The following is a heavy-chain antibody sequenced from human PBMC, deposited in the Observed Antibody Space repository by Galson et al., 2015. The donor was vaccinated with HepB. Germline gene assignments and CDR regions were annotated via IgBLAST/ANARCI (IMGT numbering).Heavy chain of an antibody. Sequence: SLRLSCAASGFTVSSNYMSWVRQAPGKGLEWVSVIYSGGSTYYADSVKGRFTISRDNSKNTLYLQMNSLRAEDTAVYYCARDGGPSPFLAAAGTWGYFDYWGQGTLVTVSS. CDR3: ARDGGPSPFLAAAGTWGYFDY. J-gene: IGHJ4*02. CDR2: IYSGGST. D-gene: IGHD6-13*01. CDR1: GFTVSSNY. V-gene: IGHV3-66*01.